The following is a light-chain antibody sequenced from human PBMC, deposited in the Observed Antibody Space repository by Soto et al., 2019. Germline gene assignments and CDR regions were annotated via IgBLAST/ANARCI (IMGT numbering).Light chain of an antibody. Sequence: SGLMHTTGRLSLPPGESATLSCRASQSVSSYLAWYQQKPGQAPRLLIYDASNRATGVPARFSGSGSGTEFTLTISSLQSEDFAVYYWQQYNNWPAFGQPTKV. J-gene: IGKJ1*01. CDR1: QSVSSY. CDR2: DAS. V-gene: IGKV3D-15*01. CDR3: QQYNNWPA.